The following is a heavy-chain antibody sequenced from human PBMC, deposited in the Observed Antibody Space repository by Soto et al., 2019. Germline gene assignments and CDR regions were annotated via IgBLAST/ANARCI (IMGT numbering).Heavy chain of an antibody. D-gene: IGHD6-13*01. CDR1: GYTFTGYY. V-gene: IGHV1-2*02. Sequence: VSCKASGYTFTGYYVHWVRQAPGQGLEWMGWINPNSGDTYLAQRFQGRVTMNRDTSIGTAYMELGGLTSDDTAEYYCAKGGAIVAAGTRVYLYNAMDVWGQGTTVTVSS. J-gene: IGHJ6*02. CDR3: AKGGAIVAAGTRVYLYNAMDV. CDR2: INPNSGDT.